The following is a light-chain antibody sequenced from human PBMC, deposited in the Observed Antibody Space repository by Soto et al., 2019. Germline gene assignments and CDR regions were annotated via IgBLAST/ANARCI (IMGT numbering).Light chain of an antibody. CDR3: QTWGTGTHVV. V-gene: IGLV4-69*01. CDR2: VNSDGSH. Sequence: QPVLTQSPSASASLGAAVRLTCTLSSGHSNYAIAWHQQQPEKGPRYLMKVNSDGSHSKGDGIPDRFSGSSSGAERHLTISNLQSEDDADYYCQTWGTGTHVVFGGGTKLTVL. CDR1: SGHSNYA. J-gene: IGLJ2*01.